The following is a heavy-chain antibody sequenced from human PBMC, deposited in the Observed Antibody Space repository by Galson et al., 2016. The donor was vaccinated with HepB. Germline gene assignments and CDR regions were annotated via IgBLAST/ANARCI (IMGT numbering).Heavy chain of an antibody. CDR2: ISSDGSYT. CDR1: GFTFSDYY. J-gene: IGHJ6*04. Sequence: SLRLSCAASGFTFSDYYMSWIRQAPGKGLEWVSYISSDGSYTNNADSVKGRFTVSRDNPKNSLYLQMNSLRAEDTAVYYCARDGYGIDVWGKGTTVTVSS. CDR3: ARDGYGIDV. V-gene: IGHV3-11*06.